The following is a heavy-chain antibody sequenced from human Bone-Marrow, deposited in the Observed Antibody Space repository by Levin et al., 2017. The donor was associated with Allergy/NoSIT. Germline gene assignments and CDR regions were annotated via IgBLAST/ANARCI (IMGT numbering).Heavy chain of an antibody. CDR2: INPNSGGT. J-gene: IGHJ4*02. CDR1: GYIFTDYY. Sequence: RASVKVSCKASGYIFTDYYMHWVRQAPGQGLEWMGRINPNSGGTSYAQKFQGRVTMTRDTSINTAYMELSRLTSDDTAVYYCASAPAMDYYFVFWGQGTLVTVSS. V-gene: IGHV1-2*06. CDR3: ASAPAMDYYFVF. D-gene: IGHD5-18*01.